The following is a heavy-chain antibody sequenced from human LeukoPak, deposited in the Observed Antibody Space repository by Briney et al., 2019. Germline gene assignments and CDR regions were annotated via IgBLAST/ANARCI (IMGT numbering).Heavy chain of an antibody. D-gene: IGHD4/OR15-4a*01. CDR3: ARPSPGAGGMDV. V-gene: IGHV4-59*01. CDR2: IYYSGST. CDR1: GGSISSYY. J-gene: IGHJ6*02. Sequence: SETLSLTCTVSGGSISSYYWSWIRQPPGKGLEWIGYIYYSGSTNYNPSLKSRVTISVDTSKNQFSLKLSSVTAADTAVYYCARPSPGAGGMDVWGQGTTVTVSS.